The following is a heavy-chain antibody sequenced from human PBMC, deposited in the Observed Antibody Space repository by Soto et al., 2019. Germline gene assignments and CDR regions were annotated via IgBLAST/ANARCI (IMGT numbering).Heavy chain of an antibody. CDR2: IFYTGAT. J-gene: IGHJ5*02. V-gene: IGHV4-31*02. Sequence: PSQTLSLTCAVSGDSISSRSHYWNWISRVPGKGLEFIGYIFYTGATYYNPSLRGRISMSVDTSKNQFSLTLRSVTAADTAIYYCAREGRHSGGMRESWFDPWGQGTQVTV. CDR1: GDSISSRSHY. CDR3: AREGRHSGGMRESWFDP. D-gene: IGHD3-10*01.